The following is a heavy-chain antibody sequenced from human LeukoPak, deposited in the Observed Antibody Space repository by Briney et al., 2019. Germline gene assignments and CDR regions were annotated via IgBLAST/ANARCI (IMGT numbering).Heavy chain of an antibody. Sequence: SETLSLTCSVSGGSISRRDYYWGWVRQPPGKGLEWIGSLYYSGSTYYNSALKSRVTVSVDTSKNQFSLRLRSVTAADTAVYYCARQGSGPLTGLDIWGQGTMVTVSS. CDR1: GGSISRRDYY. CDR2: LYYSGST. J-gene: IGHJ3*02. V-gene: IGHV4-39*01. CDR3: ARQGSGPLTGLDI. D-gene: IGHD3-9*01.